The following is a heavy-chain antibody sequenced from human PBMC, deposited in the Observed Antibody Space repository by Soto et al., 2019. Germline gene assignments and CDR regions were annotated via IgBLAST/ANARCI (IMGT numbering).Heavy chain of an antibody. D-gene: IGHD1-1*01. V-gene: IGHV4-34*01. CDR2: INHSGST. Sequence: SETLSLTCAVYGGSFSGYYWSWIRQPPGKGLEWIGEINHSGSTNYNPSLKSRVTISVDTSKNQFSLKLSSVTAADTAVYYCARAGTGTTPSPYCYYYMDVWGKGTTVTVSS. J-gene: IGHJ6*03. CDR1: GGSFSGYY. CDR3: ARAGTGTTPSPYCYYYMDV.